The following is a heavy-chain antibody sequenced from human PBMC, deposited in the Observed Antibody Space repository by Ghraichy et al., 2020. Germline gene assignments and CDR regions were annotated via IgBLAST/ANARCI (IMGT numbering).Heavy chain of an antibody. V-gene: IGHV3-33*01. D-gene: IGHD3-22*01. J-gene: IGHJ4*02. CDR2: IWYDGSNK. CDR3: ARDWGGYYDSSGLFN. Sequence: GESLNISCAASGFTFSSYGMHWVRQAPGKGLEWVAVIWYDGSNKYYADSVKGRFTISRDNSKNTLYLQMNSLRAEDTAVYSCARDWGGYYDSSGLFNWGQGTLVTVSS. CDR1: GFTFSSYG.